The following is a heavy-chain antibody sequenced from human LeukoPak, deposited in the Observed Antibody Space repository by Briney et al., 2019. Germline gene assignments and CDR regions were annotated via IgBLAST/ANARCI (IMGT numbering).Heavy chain of an antibody. V-gene: IGHV3-23*01. CDR2: ISGSGGST. Sequence: HPGGSVRLPCAASGFTFSSYDMSWVRQAPGKGPEWVSAISGSGGSTYYADSVKGRFTISRDNSKNTLYLQMNNLRAEDTAVYYCAKDINSGTYYDYWGQGTLVTVSS. CDR1: GFTFSSYD. CDR3: AKDINSGTYYDY. D-gene: IGHD1-26*01. J-gene: IGHJ4*02.